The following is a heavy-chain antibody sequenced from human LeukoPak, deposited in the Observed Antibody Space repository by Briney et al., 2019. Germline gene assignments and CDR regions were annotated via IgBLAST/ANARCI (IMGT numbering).Heavy chain of an antibody. Sequence: PGGSLRPSCAASGFTFSSYSMNWVRQAPGKGLEWVSSISSSSSYIYYADSVKGRFTISRDNAKNSLYLQMNSLRAEDTAVYYCARLYSGYDYSAFDIWGQGTMVTVSS. CDR3: ARLYSGYDYSAFDI. J-gene: IGHJ3*02. D-gene: IGHD5-12*01. CDR1: GFTFSSYS. CDR2: ISSSSSYI. V-gene: IGHV3-21*01.